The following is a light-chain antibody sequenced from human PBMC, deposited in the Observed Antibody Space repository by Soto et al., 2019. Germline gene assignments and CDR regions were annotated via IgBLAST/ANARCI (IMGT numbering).Light chain of an antibody. V-gene: IGKV1-39*01. CDR3: HQYGSSPRT. CDR2: AAS. J-gene: IGKJ5*01. Sequence: DIQMTQSPSTLSASVGDRVTITCRASQSMSNYLNWYQHKPGKAPKVLIYAASTLQSGVPSRFSGRGSGTDFTLTISRLEPEDFAVYYCHQYGSSPRTFGQGTRLEIK. CDR1: QSMSNY.